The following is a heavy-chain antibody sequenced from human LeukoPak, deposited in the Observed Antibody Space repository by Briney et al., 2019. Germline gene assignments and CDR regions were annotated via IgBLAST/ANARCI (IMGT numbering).Heavy chain of an antibody. CDR3: ARDLGASDY. Sequence: PSETLSLTCSVSDDSITMYYWTWIRQPPGKGLEWIGYVDHTGSTNFNPSLNGRVSISRDTTNNLFSLQLNSVTPEDTALYYCARDLGASDYWGQGTLVTVSS. J-gene: IGHJ4*02. V-gene: IGHV4-59*12. CDR2: VDHTGST. CDR1: DDSITMYY.